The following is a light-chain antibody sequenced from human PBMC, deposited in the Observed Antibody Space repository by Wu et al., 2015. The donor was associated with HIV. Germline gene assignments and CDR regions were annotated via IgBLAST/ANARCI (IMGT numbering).Light chain of an antibody. CDR2: AAS. CDR1: QSVTSNH. J-gene: IGKJ1*01. Sequence: EIVLTQSPATLSLSPGERATLSCRASQSVTSNHLAWYQQKPGQAPRLLIFAASRRNAGIPDRFSGSGSGTDFALTISRLEPEDFAVYYCLQYDSSPRTFGQGTKVEIK. CDR3: LQYDSSPRT. V-gene: IGKV3-20*01.